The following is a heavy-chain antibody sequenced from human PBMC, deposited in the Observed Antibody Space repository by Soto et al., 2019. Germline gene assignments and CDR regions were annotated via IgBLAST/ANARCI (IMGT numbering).Heavy chain of an antibody. CDR3: VGESLCAFED. Sequence: EVQLVESGGGLVQPGGSLRLSCAASGFTLSDHHINWVRQAPGKGLEWLGRTRKRSDSFTTEYAASVKGRLTTSTHGSWTLVFLQMNSLKTDGTAVYYCVGESLCAFEDWGQGSLVTVSS. CDR2: TRKRSDSFTT. CDR1: GFTLSDHH. D-gene: IGHD3-16*01. J-gene: IGHJ4*02. V-gene: IGHV3-72*01.